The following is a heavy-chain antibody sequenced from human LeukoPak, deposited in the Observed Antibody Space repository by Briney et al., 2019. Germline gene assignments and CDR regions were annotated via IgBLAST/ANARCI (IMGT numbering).Heavy chain of an antibody. CDR2: ISAYNGNT. V-gene: IGHV1-18*01. CDR1: GYTFTSYG. Sequence: GASVKVSCKASGYTFTSYGISWVRQAPGQGLEWMGWISAYNGNTNYAQKLQGRVTMTTDTSTSTAYMELRSLRSDDTAVYYCAREGAPQWRTNWFDPWGQGTLVTVSS. J-gene: IGHJ5*02. D-gene: IGHD6-19*01. CDR3: AREGAPQWRTNWFDP.